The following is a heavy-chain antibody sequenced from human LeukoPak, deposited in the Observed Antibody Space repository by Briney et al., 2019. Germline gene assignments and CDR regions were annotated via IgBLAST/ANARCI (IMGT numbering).Heavy chain of an antibody. D-gene: IGHD2-2*01. CDR1: EFTFSTYS. V-gene: IGHV3-21*01. CDR2: ITSASSFI. J-gene: IGHJ3*02. Sequence: PGGSLRLSCAASEFTFSTYSMNWVRQAPGKGLEWVASITSASSFIYYADSVKGRFTISRDNAKNSLYLQMNSLRAEDTAVYYCARDRGYCSSTSCYAGDHAFDTWGQGTMVTVSS. CDR3: ARDRGYCSSTSCYAGDHAFDT.